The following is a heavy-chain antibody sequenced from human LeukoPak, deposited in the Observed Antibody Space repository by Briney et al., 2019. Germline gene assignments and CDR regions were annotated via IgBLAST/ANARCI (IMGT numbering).Heavy chain of an antibody. Sequence: PGGSLRLSCAASGFTFSSYSMNWVRQAPGKGLEWVSSISSSSSYIYYADSVKGRFTISRDNAKNSLYLQMNSLRAEDTAVYYCARGLGFFRYMDVWGTGTTVTVSS. D-gene: IGHD3-3*01. J-gene: IGHJ6*03. CDR3: ARGLGFFRYMDV. CDR2: ISSSSSYI. V-gene: IGHV3-21*01. CDR1: GFTFSSYS.